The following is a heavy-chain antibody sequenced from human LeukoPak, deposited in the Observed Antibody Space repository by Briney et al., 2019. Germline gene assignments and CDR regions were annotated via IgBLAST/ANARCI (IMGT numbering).Heavy chain of an antibody. CDR3: TRVVTPYYYMDV. Sequence: GGSLRLSCAASGVTFSGSAMHWVRQASGKGLEWVGRIGGKAISYATVYAASLKGRFTISRDDSKNTAYLQMNSLKTEDTSVYYCTRVVTPYYYMDVWGKGASVTVSS. D-gene: IGHD2-21*02. CDR2: IGGKAISYAT. V-gene: IGHV3-73*01. J-gene: IGHJ6*03. CDR1: GVTFSGSA.